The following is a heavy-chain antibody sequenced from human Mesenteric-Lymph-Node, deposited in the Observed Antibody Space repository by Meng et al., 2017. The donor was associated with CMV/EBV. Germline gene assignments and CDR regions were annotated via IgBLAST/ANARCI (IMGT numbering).Heavy chain of an antibody. CDR2: INHSGSS. Sequence: GSLRLSCAVYTGSFSGYYWTWIRQPPGKGLEWIGDINHSGSSNSNPSLKSRVTISVDTSKNQFSLKLSSVTAADTAVYYCARVGSSAYDFWNGPEDYWGQGTLVTVSS. D-gene: IGHD3-3*01. CDR1: TGSFSGYY. CDR3: ARVGSSAYDFWNGPEDY. V-gene: IGHV4-34*01. J-gene: IGHJ4*02.